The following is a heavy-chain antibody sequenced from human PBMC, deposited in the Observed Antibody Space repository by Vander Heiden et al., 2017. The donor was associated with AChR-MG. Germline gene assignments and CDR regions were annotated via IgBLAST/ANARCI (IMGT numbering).Heavy chain of an antibody. D-gene: IGHD2-21*02. CDR2: IIPIFGTA. CDR3: ARGPVYGGNSGNYYYGMDV. CDR1: GGTFSSYA. J-gene: IGHJ6*02. Sequence: QVQLVQSGAEVKKPGSSVKVSCKASGGTFSSYAISWVRQAPGQGLEWMGGIIPIFGTANYAQKFQGRVTITADKSTSTAYMELSSLRSEDTAVYYCARGPVYGGNSGNYYYGMDVWGQGTTVTVSS. V-gene: IGHV1-69*06.